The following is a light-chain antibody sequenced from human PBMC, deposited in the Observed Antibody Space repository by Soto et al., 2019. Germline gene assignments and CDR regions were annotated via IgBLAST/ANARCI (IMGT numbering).Light chain of an antibody. CDR1: SSDVGGYNY. V-gene: IGLV1-51*01. J-gene: IGLJ2*01. CDR2: DND. Sequence: QSALTQPASVSGSPGQSITISCTGTSSDVGGYNYVSWYQQHPGKAPKLMIYDNDKRPSGIPDRFSGSKSGTAATLGVTGLQTGDEADYYCATWDSSLSGVVFGGGTKVTVL. CDR3: ATWDSSLSGVV.